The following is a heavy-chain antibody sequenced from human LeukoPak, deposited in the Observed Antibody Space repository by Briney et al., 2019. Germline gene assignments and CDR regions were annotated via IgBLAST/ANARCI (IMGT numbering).Heavy chain of an antibody. V-gene: IGHV4-39*07. CDR1: GGSISSISYY. J-gene: IGHJ6*03. D-gene: IGHD2-15*01. CDR3: ARGYCSCGSCYSYYYYNNMDV. Sequence: PSETLSLPCTLSGGSISSISYYWAWIRQPPGKGLEWIGSIYYSGSHYYNPSLKSRVSISVDTSKNQFSLKLSSVTAADTAVYYCARGYCSCGSCYSYYYYNNMDVWGKGTTVTVSS. CDR2: IYYSGSH.